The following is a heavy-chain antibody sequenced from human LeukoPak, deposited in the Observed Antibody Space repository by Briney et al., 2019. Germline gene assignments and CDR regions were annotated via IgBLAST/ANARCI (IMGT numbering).Heavy chain of an antibody. D-gene: IGHD1-1*01. CDR3: AKALNWDFDY. V-gene: IGHV3-23*01. J-gene: IGHJ4*02. CDR1: GFIFSDYA. Sequence: PGGSLRLSCAASGFIFSDYAMTWVRQAPGKGLEWVSVIGGDSGGIQYADSVKGRFSISRDNSKNTLYLQMNSLRVEDTAVYYCAKALNWDFDYWGQGTLVTVSS. CDR2: IGGDSGGI.